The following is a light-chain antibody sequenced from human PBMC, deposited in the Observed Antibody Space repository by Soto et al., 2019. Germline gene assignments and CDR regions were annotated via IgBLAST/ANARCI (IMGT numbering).Light chain of an antibody. J-gene: IGKJ1*01. CDR3: QQSYSTPRT. CDR2: KAS. V-gene: IGKV1-5*03. Sequence: DIQITQSPSTLSASVGDRVTITCRASQSISSWLAWYQQKPGKAPKLLIYKASTLKSGVPSRFSGSGSGTDFTLTISSLQPEDFATYYCQQSYSTPRTFGQGTKVDI. CDR1: QSISSW.